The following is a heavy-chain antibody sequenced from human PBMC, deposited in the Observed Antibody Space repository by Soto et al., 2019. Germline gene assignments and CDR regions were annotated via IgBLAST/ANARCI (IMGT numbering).Heavy chain of an antibody. D-gene: IGHD4-17*01. CDR3: AYGGNSGYYYYGMDV. J-gene: IGHJ6*02. V-gene: IGHV1-18*01. CDR1: GYTFTSYG. Sequence: GASVKVSCKASGYTFTSYGISWVRQAPGQGLEWMGWISAYNGNTNYAQKLQGRVTMTTDTSTSTAYMELRSLRSDDTAVYYCAYGGNSGYYYYGMDVWGHGTTVTVSS. CDR2: ISAYNGNT.